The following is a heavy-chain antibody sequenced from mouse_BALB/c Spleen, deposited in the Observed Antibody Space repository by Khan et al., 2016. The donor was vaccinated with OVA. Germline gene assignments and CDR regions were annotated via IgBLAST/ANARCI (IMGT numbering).Heavy chain of an antibody. CDR3: ARYDYDVGFDV. V-gene: IGHV2-6-7*01. CDR2: IWGDGST. Sequence: QVQLKESGPGLVAPSQSLSITCTVSGFSLTGFGVNWVRQPPGKGLEWLGMIWGDGSTDYHSRLHSRLSISQDKSKRQVFLNMNSLQTDDTARYYCARYDYDVGFDVWGAGTTVTVSS. J-gene: IGHJ1*01. CDR1: GFSLTGFG. D-gene: IGHD2-4*01.